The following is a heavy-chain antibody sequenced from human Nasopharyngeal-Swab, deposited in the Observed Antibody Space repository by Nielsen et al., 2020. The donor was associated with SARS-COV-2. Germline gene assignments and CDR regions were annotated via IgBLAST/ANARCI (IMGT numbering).Heavy chain of an antibody. D-gene: IGHD6-13*01. CDR1: GFSLSTSGVG. J-gene: IGHJ4*02. CDR2: IYLDEDK. V-gene: IGHV2-5*02. Sequence: SGPTLVKPTQTLTLTCTFSGFSLSTSGVGVGWSRQPPGKALEWLAVIYLDEDKRYSPSLKTRLTITKDTSKNLVLLTVTNVDPVDTATYFCARLLGSRTSWYSTNYFDYWGQGTLVTVSS. CDR3: ARLLGSRTSWYSTNYFDY.